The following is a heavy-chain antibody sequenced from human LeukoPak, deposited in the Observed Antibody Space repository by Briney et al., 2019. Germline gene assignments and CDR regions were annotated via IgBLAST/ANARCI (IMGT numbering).Heavy chain of an antibody. V-gene: IGHV3-48*03. CDR1: GFTFSNYE. J-gene: IGHJ6*02. Sequence: GGSLRLSCAASGFTFSNYEMNWVRQAPGKGLEWVSFISSGGGSIYYADSVKGRFTISRDNVKNSLFSQMNSLRAEDTAVYYCAREGANYYYGMGVWGQGTTVAVSS. CDR2: ISSGGGSI. CDR3: AREGANYYYGMGV.